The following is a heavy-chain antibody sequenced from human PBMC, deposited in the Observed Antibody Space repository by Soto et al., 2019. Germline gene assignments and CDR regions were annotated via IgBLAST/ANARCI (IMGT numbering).Heavy chain of an antibody. CDR1: GGSISSGDYY. J-gene: IGHJ4*02. CDR3: ARTTVTTAFDY. V-gene: IGHV4-30-4*01. D-gene: IGHD4-4*01. Sequence: SETLSLTCTVSGGSISSGDYYWSWIRQPPGKGLEWIGYIYYSGSTYYNPSLKSRVTISVDTSKNQFSLKLSSVTAADTAVYYCARTTVTTAFDYWGQGTLVTVS. CDR2: IYYSGST.